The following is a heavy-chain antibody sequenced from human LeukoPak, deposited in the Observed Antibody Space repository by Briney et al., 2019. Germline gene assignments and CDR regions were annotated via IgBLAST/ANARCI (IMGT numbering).Heavy chain of an antibody. CDR3: ARNSAADYYLDY. V-gene: IGHV3-30-3*01. CDR2: ISFDATKK. Sequence: GGSLRLSCAASGFTFSNHAMHWVRQTPGKGLEWVAVISFDATKKYYADSVKGRFTVSRDNFKSTLYLQMNSLRPEDMAIYYCARNSAADYYLDYWGQGTLVTVSS. CDR1: GFTFSNHA. J-gene: IGHJ4*02. D-gene: IGHD2-21*02.